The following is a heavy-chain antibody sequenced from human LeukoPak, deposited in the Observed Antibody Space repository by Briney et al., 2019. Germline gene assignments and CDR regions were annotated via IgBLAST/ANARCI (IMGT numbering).Heavy chain of an antibody. J-gene: IGHJ6*02. CDR2: IWYDGSNK. Sequence: GGALRHSCVASGFTFSGYVMHWVRPAPGKGVEGLAVIWYDGSNKYYADSVKGRFTISRDKAKNSLYLQMNSLRAEDTAVYYCARGGSDMDVWGQGTTVTVSS. CDR3: ARGGSDMDV. V-gene: IGHV3-33*01. CDR1: GFTFSGYV.